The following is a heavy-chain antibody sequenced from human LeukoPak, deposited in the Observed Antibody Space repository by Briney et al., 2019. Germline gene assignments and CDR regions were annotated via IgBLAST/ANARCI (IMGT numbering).Heavy chain of an antibody. D-gene: IGHD3-22*01. CDR2: FDPEDGET. J-gene: IGHJ4*02. CDR3: ARSPYYYDSSGYYYAEAFDY. V-gene: IGHV1-24*01. Sequence: ASMKVSCKVSGYTLTELSMHWVRQAPGKGLEWMGGFDPEDGETIYAQKFQGRVTMTEDTSTDTAYMELSSLRSEDTAVYYCARSPYYYDSSGYYYAEAFDYWGQGTLVTVSS. CDR1: GYTLTELS.